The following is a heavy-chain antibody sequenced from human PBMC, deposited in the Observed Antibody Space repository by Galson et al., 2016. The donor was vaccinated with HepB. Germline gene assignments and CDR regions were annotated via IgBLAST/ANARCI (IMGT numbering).Heavy chain of an antibody. CDR2: IGTAGDP. D-gene: IGHD3-16*01. CDR3: ARSGLRLGEYRHPRDY. V-gene: IGHV3-13*05. CDR1: GFTFSSND. J-gene: IGHJ4*02. Sequence: SLRLSCAASGFTFSSNDMHWVRQATGKGLECVSVIGTAGDPYYPGSVKGRFTISRENAKNSLYLQMNSLRAGDTAVYYCARSGLRLGEYRHPRDYWGQGTLVTVSS.